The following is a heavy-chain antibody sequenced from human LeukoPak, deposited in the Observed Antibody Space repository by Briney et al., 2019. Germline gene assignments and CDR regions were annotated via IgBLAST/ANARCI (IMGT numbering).Heavy chain of an antibody. Sequence: GGSLRLSCAGSGFTFSNYGMSWVRQAPGKGLEWVSAIDGGGVNTLYADSVKGRFTISRDNSKNTVYLQMNSLSAEDTAIYYCAREVDTAMVSYYYYYYGMDVWGQGTTVTVSS. D-gene: IGHD5-18*01. J-gene: IGHJ6*02. CDR1: GFTFSNYG. CDR3: AREVDTAMVSYYYYYYGMDV. CDR2: IDGGGVNT. V-gene: IGHV3-23*01.